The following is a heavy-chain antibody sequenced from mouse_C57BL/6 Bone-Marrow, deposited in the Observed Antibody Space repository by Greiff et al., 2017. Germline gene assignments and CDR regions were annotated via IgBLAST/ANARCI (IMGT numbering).Heavy chain of an antibody. Sequence: VQLQQSGAELARPGASVKLSCKASGYTFTSYGISWVKQRPGQGLEWIGVIYPRSGNTYYNEKFKGKATLTADKSSSTAYMELRSLTSENSAVSFCARRRVYYDYAYFDYWGQGTALTVSA. CDR2: IYPRSGNT. CDR1: GYTFTSYG. D-gene: IGHD2-4*01. CDR3: ARRRVYYDYAYFDY. J-gene: IGHJ2*01. V-gene: IGHV1-81*01.